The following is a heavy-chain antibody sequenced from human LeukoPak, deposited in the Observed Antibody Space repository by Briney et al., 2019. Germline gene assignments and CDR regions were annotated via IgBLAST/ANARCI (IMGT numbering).Heavy chain of an antibody. Sequence: SQTLSLTCAIFGDSVSSNSVAWNWIRQSPSRGLEWLGRTYYTSKWSSDYAVSVKSRITITPDTSKNQFSLQLTSVSPEDTAVYYCARGYLKPGFDHWGQGSLVTVSS. CDR2: TYYTSKWSS. D-gene: IGHD2-2*02. CDR3: ARGYLKPGFDH. V-gene: IGHV6-1*01. CDR1: GDSVSSNSVA. J-gene: IGHJ5*02.